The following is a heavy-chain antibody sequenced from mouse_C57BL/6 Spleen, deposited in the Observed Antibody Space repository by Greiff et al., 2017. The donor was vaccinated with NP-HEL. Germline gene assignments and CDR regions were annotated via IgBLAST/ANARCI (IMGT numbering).Heavy chain of an antibody. V-gene: IGHV5-4*01. CDR3: ARVDGYYLDY. CDR1: GFTFSSYA. J-gene: IGHJ2*01. Sequence: DVHLVESGGGLVKPGGSLKLSCAASGFTFSSYAMSWVRQTPEKRLEWVATISDGGSYTYYPDNVKGRFTISRDNAKNNLYLQMSHLKSEDTAMYYCARVDGYYLDYWGQGTTLTVSS. D-gene: IGHD2-3*01. CDR2: ISDGGSYT.